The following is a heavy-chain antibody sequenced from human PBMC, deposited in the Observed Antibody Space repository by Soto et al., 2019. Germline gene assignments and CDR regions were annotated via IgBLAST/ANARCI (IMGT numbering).Heavy chain of an antibody. D-gene: IGHD6-13*01. V-gene: IGHV4-39*07. CDR3: ARVGSGIAAAGTVNWFDP. CDR2: IYYSGNT. CDR1: GGCLDSTSYY. J-gene: IGHJ5*02. Sequence: SGTMSLTFSASGGCLDSTSYYWGRIRTPPGKGLGWIGSIYYSGNTYYNPSLKSRVTISVDTSKNQFSLKLSSVTAADTAVYYCARVGSGIAAAGTVNWFDPWGQGTLVTVSS.